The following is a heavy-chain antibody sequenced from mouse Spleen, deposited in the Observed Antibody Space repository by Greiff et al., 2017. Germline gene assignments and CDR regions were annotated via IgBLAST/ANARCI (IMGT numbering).Heavy chain of an antibody. CDR3: ARSGGYYYAMDY. CDR1: GYAFTNYL. J-gene: IGHJ4*01. V-gene: IGHV1-54*01. Sequence: VKLMESGAELVRPGTSVKVSCKASGYAFTNYLIEWVKQRPGQGLEWIGVINPGSGGTNYNEKFKGKATLTADKSSSTAYMQLSSLTSEDSAVYFCARSGGYYYAMDYWGQGTSVTVSS. CDR2: INPGSGGT. D-gene: IGHD2-2*01.